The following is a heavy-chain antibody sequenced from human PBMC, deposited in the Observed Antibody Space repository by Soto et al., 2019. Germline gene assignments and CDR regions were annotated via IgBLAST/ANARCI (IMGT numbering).Heavy chain of an antibody. J-gene: IGHJ4*02. Sequence: PSETLSLTCTVSGGSIRDYYWSWIRQPPGKGLEWIGYIYYTGTTTYNPSLKSRLSISEDTSRNQFSLKLSSVTSADTAVYYCARLGGYYQAVDNWGQGTLVT. V-gene: IGHV4-59*08. CDR3: ARLGGYYQAVDN. CDR2: IYYTGTT. D-gene: IGHD3-22*01. CDR1: GGSIRDYY.